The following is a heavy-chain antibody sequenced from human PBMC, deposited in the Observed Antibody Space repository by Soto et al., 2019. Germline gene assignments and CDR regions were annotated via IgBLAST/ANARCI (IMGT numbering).Heavy chain of an antibody. J-gene: IGHJ5*02. D-gene: IGHD6-13*01. V-gene: IGHV3-21*01. CDR1: GFTFRSFT. CDR3: TRDASRDSSARGWFDP. Sequence: VGSLRLSCAASGFTFRSFTMNWVRQAPGKGLEWASTISSNSAYIYYTDALRGRFTISRDNAKNSLHLQMNSLRAEDTAVYYCTRDASRDSSARGWFDPWGPGTLVTVSS. CDR2: ISSNSAYI.